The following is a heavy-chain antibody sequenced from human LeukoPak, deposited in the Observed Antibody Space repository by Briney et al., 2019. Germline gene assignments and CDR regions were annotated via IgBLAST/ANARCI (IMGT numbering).Heavy chain of an antibody. CDR2: FDPEDGET. CDR3: VTFSGPDWYFLY. D-gene: IGHD3-9*01. J-gene: IGHJ4*02. V-gene: IGHV1-24*01. CDR1: GYSLTELA. Sequence: AASVKVSRKVSGYSLTELAMHWVRQAPGKGLEWMGGFDPEDGETIYAQKFQGRVTMTEDTSTDTAYMELNSLRSEDTAVYYCVTFSGPDWYFLYWGQGTLVTVSS.